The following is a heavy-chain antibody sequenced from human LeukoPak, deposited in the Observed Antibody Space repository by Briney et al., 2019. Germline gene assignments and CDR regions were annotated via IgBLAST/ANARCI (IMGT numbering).Heavy chain of an antibody. V-gene: IGHV3-30*04. CDR1: GSTFSSYT. Sequence: GGSLRLSCAASGSTFSSYTMHWVRQAPGKGLEWVAVISYDGSNKYYADSVTGRFTISRDNSKNTLYLQMISLRAEDTAVYYCARDVVPYYYYHMDVWGKGTTVTVSS. D-gene: IGHD2-21*01. J-gene: IGHJ6*03. CDR3: ARDVVPYYYYHMDV. CDR2: ISYDGSNK.